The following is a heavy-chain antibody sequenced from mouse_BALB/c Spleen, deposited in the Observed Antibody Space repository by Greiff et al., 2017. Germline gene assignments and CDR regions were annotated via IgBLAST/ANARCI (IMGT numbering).Heavy chain of an antibody. CDR2: INSNGGST. Sequence: VQLKESGGGLVQPGGSLKLSCAASGFTFSSYGMSWVRQTPDKRLELVATINSNGGSTYYPDSVKGRFTISRDNAKNTLYLQMSSLKSEDTAMYYCARDRGYGSSYDYWGQGTTLTVSS. CDR1: GFTFSSYG. V-gene: IGHV5-6-3*01. D-gene: IGHD1-1*01. CDR3: ARDRGYGSSYDY. J-gene: IGHJ2*01.